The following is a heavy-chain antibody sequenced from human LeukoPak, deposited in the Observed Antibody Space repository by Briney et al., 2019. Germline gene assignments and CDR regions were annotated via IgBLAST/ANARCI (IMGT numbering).Heavy chain of an antibody. D-gene: IGHD3-22*01. Sequence: SETLSLTCTVSGGSISSYYWSWIRQPPGKGLEWIGYIYYSGSTNYNPSPKSRVTISVDTSKNQFSLKLSSVTAADTAVYYCARRGVSTYYYDSSGYYYAFDIWGQGTMVTVSS. CDR3: ARRGVSTYYYDSSGYYYAFDI. CDR1: GGSISSYY. V-gene: IGHV4-59*08. J-gene: IGHJ3*02. CDR2: IYYSGST.